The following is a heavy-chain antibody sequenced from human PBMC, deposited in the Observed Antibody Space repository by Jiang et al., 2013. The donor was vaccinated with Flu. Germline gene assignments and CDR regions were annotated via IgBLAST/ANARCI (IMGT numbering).Heavy chain of an antibody. V-gene: IGHV4-39*01. CDR2: IDDSGFT. J-gene: IGHJ4*02. CDR3: VRHVRRVGTSNPGEMDH. Sequence: SLTCTVSGGSLSDKNSFWGWIRQPPGKALEWIGSIDDSGFTYFPPSLRSRLTISTDTSKNLFSLQLTSVSTADTSVYYCVRHVRRVGTSNPGEMDHWGQGILVTVSS. CDR1: GGSLSDKNSF. D-gene: IGHD1-26*01.